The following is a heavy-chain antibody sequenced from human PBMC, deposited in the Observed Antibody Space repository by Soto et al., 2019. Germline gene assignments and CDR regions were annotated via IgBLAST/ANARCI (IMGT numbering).Heavy chain of an antibody. D-gene: IGHD3-9*01. Sequence: EVQLVESGGGLVKPGGSLRLSCAASGFTFSSYSMNWVRQAPGKGLEWVSSITSSSSYIYYADSVKGRFTISRDNAKNSLYLQMNSLRAEDTAVYYCARKIYYDLLAGYSSMGHAFDIWGQGTLVTVSS. V-gene: IGHV3-21*01. CDR3: ARKIYYDLLAGYSSMGHAFDI. J-gene: IGHJ3*02. CDR2: ITSSSSYI. CDR1: GFTFSSYS.